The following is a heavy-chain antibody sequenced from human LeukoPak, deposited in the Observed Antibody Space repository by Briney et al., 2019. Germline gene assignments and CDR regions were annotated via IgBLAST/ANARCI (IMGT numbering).Heavy chain of an antibody. Sequence: GASVKVSCKASGYTFTSYYMHWVRQAPGQGLEWMGIINPSGGSTSYAQKFQGRVTMTRDMSTSTVYMELSSLRSEDTAVYYCARDGALGYCSGGSCYSEYYYYYYYMDVWGKATTVTVSS. V-gene: IGHV1-46*01. CDR3: ARDGALGYCSGGSCYSEYYYYYYYMDV. CDR2: INPSGGST. D-gene: IGHD2-15*01. J-gene: IGHJ6*03. CDR1: GYTFTSYY.